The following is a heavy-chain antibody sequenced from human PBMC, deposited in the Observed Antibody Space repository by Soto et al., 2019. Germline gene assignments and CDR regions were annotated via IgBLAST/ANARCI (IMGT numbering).Heavy chain of an antibody. CDR2: ISAYNGNT. CDR3: ARDDYGDYYYYGMDV. Sequence: VKVSCKASGYTFTSYGISWVRQAPGQGLEWMGWISAYNGNTNYAQKLQGRVTMTTDTSTSTAYMELRSLRSDDTAVYYCARDDYGDYYYYGMDVWGQGTTVTVSS. V-gene: IGHV1-18*01. CDR1: GYTFTSYG. D-gene: IGHD4-17*01. J-gene: IGHJ6*02.